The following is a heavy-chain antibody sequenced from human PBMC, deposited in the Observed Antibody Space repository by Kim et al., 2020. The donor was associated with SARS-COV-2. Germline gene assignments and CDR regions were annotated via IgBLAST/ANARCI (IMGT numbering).Heavy chain of an antibody. D-gene: IGHD3-10*01. CDR1: GYTFTSYA. J-gene: IGHJ4*02. V-gene: IGHV7-4-1*02. CDR3: ARGGPHVLLWFGELRRPPVDY. CDR2: INTNTGNP. Sequence: ASVKVSCKASGYTFTSYAMNWVRQAPGQGLEWMGWINTNTGNPTYAQGFTGRFVFSLDTSVSTAYLQISSLKAEDTAVYYCARGGPHVLLWFGELRRPPVDYWGQGTLVTVSS.